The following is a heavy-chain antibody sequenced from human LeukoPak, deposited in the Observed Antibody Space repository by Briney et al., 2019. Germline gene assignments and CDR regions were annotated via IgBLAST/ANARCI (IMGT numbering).Heavy chain of an antibody. J-gene: IGHJ6*02. V-gene: IGHV1-2*02. CDR3: ARGGALGTPDYYYYGLDV. CDR2: INPNSGGT. Sequence: GASVKVSCKASGYTFTGYYMHWVRQAPAQGLEWMGWINPNSGGTNYAQKFLGRVTMTRDTSISTAYMELNSLRSDDTAVYYCARGGALGTPDYYYYGLDVWGQGTTVTVSS. D-gene: IGHD7-27*01. CDR1: GYTFTGYY.